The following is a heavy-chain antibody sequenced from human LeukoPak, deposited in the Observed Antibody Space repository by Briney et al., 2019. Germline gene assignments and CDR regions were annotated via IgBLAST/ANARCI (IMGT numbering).Heavy chain of an antibody. Sequence: SETLSLTCTVSGGSISSGSYYWSWIRQSAGKGLEWIGRIYTSGRTTYNPSLKSRVTISVDTSKNQFSLKLSSVTAADTAVYYCARGDGYNYYYYYYMDVWGTGTTVTVSS. V-gene: IGHV4-61*02. CDR1: GGSISSGSYY. J-gene: IGHJ6*03. CDR3: ARGDGYNYYYYYYMDV. D-gene: IGHD5-24*01. CDR2: IYTSGRT.